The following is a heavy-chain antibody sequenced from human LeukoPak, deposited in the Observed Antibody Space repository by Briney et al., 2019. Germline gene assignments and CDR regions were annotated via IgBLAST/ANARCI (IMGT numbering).Heavy chain of an antibody. CDR1: GGSISSSSYY. Sequence: SETLSLTRSVSGGSISSSSYYWGWIRQPPGKGLEWIGTIYYTGSTDYNPSLKSRVTISVDTSKNQFSLRLSSVTAADTAVYYCARRGSSGYYGFWGRGTLVTVSS. CDR3: ARRGSSGYYGF. V-gene: IGHV4-39*01. J-gene: IGHJ4*02. D-gene: IGHD3-22*01. CDR2: IYYTGST.